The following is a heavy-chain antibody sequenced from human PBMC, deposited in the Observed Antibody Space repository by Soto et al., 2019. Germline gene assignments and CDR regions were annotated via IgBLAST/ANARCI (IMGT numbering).Heavy chain of an antibody. CDR2: IDPDDSYT. J-gene: IGHJ4*02. D-gene: IGHD3-22*01. CDR3: ARNPVSYETSDYIDF. Sequence: GESLKISCETSGYKFYNYYISWVRQKPGKGLEWVGRIDPDDSYTKYSPSFQGHVTISVNKSISTAYLQWSSLKASDTAIYYCARNPVSYETSDYIDFWGQGTRV. V-gene: IGHV5-10-1*01. CDR1: GYKFYNYY.